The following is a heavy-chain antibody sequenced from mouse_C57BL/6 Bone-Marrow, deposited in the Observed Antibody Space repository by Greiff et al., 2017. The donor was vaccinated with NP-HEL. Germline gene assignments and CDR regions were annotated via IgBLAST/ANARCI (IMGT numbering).Heavy chain of an antibody. D-gene: IGHD2-12*01. CDR1: GYTFTDYY. Sequence: EVQLQQSGPELVKPGASVKISCKASGYTFTDYYMNWVKQSHGKSLEWIGDINPNNGGTSYNQKFKGKATLTVDKSSSTAYMELRSLTSEDSAVYYCARPRYSWFAYWGQGTLVTVSA. J-gene: IGHJ3*01. CDR2: INPNNGGT. V-gene: IGHV1-26*01. CDR3: ARPRYSWFAY.